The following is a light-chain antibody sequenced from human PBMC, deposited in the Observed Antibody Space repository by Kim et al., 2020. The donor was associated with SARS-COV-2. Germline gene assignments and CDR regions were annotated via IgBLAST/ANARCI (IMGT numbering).Light chain of an antibody. CDR3: TTHANSDYI. J-gene: IGLJ1*01. V-gene: IGLV2-8*01. CDR2: EVT. CDR1: SSGFGGYGGYTY. Sequence: QSALTQPPSASGSPGQSVTISCSGASSGFGGYGGYTYVSWYQQHPGNAPKHIIYEVTKRPSGVPNRFSGSKSGNTAFLTVSGLQAEDEADYYCTTHANSDYIFGTGTKVTVL.